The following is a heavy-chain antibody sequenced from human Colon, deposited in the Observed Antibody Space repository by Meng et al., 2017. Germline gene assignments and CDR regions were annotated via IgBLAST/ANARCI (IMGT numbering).Heavy chain of an antibody. CDR2: IYHSGST. CDR1: GGSISSNGYY. J-gene: IGHJ4*02. Sequence: LRLQEWRPGPLKLSETLPLTCTVSGGSISSNGYYWDWVRQPPGKGLEWIGAIYHSGSTSYNPSLQSRVTMFVDTSKNQFSLMLTSVTATDTAVYYCARRRGGSGRDCWGQGTLVTVSS. CDR3: ARRRGGSGRDC. V-gene: IGHV4-39*01. D-gene: IGHD3-10*01.